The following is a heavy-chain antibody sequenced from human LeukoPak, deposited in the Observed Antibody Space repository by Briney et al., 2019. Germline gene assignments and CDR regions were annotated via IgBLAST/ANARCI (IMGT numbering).Heavy chain of an antibody. Sequence: SETLSLTRTVSGGSISSVGYYWGWIRQPPGQGLEWIGSIYYSGSTYYNPSLKSRVTISVDTSKNQFSLKLSSVTAADTAVYYCARTFYSSPNNWFDPWGQGTLVTVSS. CDR2: IYYSGST. D-gene: IGHD2/OR15-2a*01. CDR1: GGSISSVGYY. J-gene: IGHJ5*02. CDR3: ARTFYSSPNNWFDP. V-gene: IGHV4-39*01.